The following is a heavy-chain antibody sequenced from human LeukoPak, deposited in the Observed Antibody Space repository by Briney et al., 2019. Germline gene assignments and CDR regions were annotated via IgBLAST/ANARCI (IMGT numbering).Heavy chain of an antibody. D-gene: IGHD3-3*01. Sequence: GGSLRLSCAASGFTFSSYAMSWVRQAPGKGLEWVSAISGSGGSTYYADSVKGRFTISRDNSKNTLYLQMNSLRAEDTAVYYCARQTWSGYYSFDYWGQGTLVTVSS. CDR1: GFTFSSYA. V-gene: IGHV3-23*01. CDR2: ISGSGGST. J-gene: IGHJ4*02. CDR3: ARQTWSGYYSFDY.